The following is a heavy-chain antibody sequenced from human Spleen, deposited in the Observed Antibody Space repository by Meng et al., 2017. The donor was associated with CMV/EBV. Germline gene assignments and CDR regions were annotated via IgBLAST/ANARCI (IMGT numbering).Heavy chain of an antibody. D-gene: IGHD3-10*01. CDR1: GLTLSTYA. Sequence: LSCAASGLTLSTYAMQWVRQAPGKGLEWLTIISYDGNNKYYADSVRGRFTVSRDNSKNTLYLQMSSLRAEDTAVYYCAREIVAGEDYWGQGTLVTVSS. V-gene: IGHV3-30*04. CDR3: AREIVAGEDY. CDR2: ISYDGNNK. J-gene: IGHJ4*02.